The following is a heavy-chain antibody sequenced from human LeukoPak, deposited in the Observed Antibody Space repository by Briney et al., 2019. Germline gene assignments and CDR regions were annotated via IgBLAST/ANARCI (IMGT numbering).Heavy chain of an antibody. CDR1: GFTFSDYY. Sequence: GGSLRLSCAASGFTFSDYYMSWIRQAPGKGLEWVSYISSSGSTIYYTDSVKGRFTISRDNAKNSLYLQMNSLRAEDTAVYYCAKDLGFGELSFAGWGQGTLVTVSS. CDR2: ISSSGSTI. V-gene: IGHV3-11*01. D-gene: IGHD3-10*01. J-gene: IGHJ4*02. CDR3: AKDLGFGELSFAG.